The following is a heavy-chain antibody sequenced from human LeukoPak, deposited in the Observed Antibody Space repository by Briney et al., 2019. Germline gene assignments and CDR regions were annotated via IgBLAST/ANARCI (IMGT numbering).Heavy chain of an antibody. Sequence: YNPSLKSRVSISVDTSKNHISLKLFSLTGADKALYYCARHLSGSAMMHYFDYWGQGNLVTVSS. D-gene: IGHD5-18*01. V-gene: IGHV4-39*01. CDR3: ARHLSGSAMMHYFDY. J-gene: IGHJ4*02.